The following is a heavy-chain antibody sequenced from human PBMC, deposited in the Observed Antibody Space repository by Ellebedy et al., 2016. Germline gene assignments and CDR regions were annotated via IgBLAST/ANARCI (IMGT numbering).Heavy chain of an antibody. CDR2: IIDDGTNT. Sequence: GGSLRLXCAASGFTLSGYWMHWVRQPPGKGLVWVSRIIDDGTNTTYADSVKGRFTISRDSAKNTLYLQMNSLRAEDTAVYYCACGTGPTYYWGQGTLVTVSS. D-gene: IGHD1-7*01. CDR3: ACGTGPTYY. CDR1: GFTLSGYW. V-gene: IGHV3-74*03. J-gene: IGHJ4*02.